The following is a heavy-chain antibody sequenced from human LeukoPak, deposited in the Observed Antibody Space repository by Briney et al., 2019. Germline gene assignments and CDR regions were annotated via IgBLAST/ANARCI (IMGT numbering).Heavy chain of an antibody. D-gene: IGHD6-6*01. CDR2: IYYSGST. CDR3: ARGSSTDAFDI. V-gene: IGHV4-38-2*02. J-gene: IGHJ3*02. Sequence: SETLSLTCTVSGYSISSSYYWGWIRQPPGKGLEWIGSIYYSGSTYYNPSLKSRVTISVDTSKNQFSLKLSSVTAADTAVYYCARGSSTDAFDIWGQGTMVTVSS. CDR1: GYSISSSYY.